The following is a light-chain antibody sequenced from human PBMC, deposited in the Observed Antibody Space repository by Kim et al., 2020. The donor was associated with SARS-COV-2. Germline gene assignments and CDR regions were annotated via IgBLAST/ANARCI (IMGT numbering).Light chain of an antibody. CDR3: SSYTSGSTLVA. J-gene: IGLJ2*01. Sequence: SITISCTGTSSDLDSFKYVSWYQQHPGKAPKRMIYDVSNRPSGVSNRFSGSKSGSAASLTISGLQAEDEADYYCSSYTSGSTLVAFGGGTQLTVL. CDR2: DVS. CDR1: SSDLDSFKY. V-gene: IGLV2-14*03.